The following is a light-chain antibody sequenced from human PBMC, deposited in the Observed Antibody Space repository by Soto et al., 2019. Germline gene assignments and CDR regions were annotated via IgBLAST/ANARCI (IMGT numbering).Light chain of an antibody. V-gene: IGKV1-5*01. CDR1: QSISSW. Sequence: DIQMTQSPSTLSASVGDRVTITCRASQSISSWLAWYQQKPGKAPNLLIYDASSLESGVPSRFSGSGSGTEFTLTLSSLQPDDFATYYCQQYNSYPFTFGPGTKVDIK. J-gene: IGKJ3*01. CDR2: DAS. CDR3: QQYNSYPFT.